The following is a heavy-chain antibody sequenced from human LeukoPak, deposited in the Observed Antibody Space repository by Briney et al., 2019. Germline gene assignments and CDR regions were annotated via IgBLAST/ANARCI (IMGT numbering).Heavy chain of an antibody. Sequence: ASVTVSCKASGYTFTGYYMHWVRQAPGQGLEWMGWINPNSGGTNYVQKFQGRVTMTRDTSISTAYMELSRLRSDDTAVYYCARDETYYDYVWGSYRPYYFDYWGQGTLVTVSS. CDR1: GYTFTGYY. CDR3: ARDETYYDYVWGSYRPYYFDY. V-gene: IGHV1-2*02. J-gene: IGHJ4*02. CDR2: INPNSGGT. D-gene: IGHD3-16*02.